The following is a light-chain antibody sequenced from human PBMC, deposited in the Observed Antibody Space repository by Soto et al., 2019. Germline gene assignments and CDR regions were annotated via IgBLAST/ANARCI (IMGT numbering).Light chain of an antibody. J-gene: IGLJ1*01. Sequence: QSVLTQPPSVSGAPGQTITISCTGSSSNIGAGYDVHWYQQLPGRAPKLLIYGNNNRPSGVPDRFSGSKSGTSVSLAITGLRGEDEADYYCQSYDNSLSALVFGTGTKVTVL. V-gene: IGLV1-40*01. CDR2: GNN. CDR3: QSYDNSLSALV. CDR1: SSNIGAGYD.